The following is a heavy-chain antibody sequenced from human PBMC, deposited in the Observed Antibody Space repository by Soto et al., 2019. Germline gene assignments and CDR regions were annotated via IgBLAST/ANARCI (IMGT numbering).Heavy chain of an antibody. J-gene: IGHJ6*02. CDR2: INPNSGGT. V-gene: IGHV1-2*04. CDR1: GYTFTGYY. Sequence: ASVKVSCKASGYTFTGYYMHWVRQAPGQGLEWMGWINPNSGGTNYAQKFQGWVTMTRDTSISTAYMEPSRLRSDDTAVYYCARDARSKEGSGYDQAHPGRELNYYYYGMDVWGQGTTVTSP. CDR3: ARDARSKEGSGYDQAHPGRELNYYYYGMDV. D-gene: IGHD5-12*01.